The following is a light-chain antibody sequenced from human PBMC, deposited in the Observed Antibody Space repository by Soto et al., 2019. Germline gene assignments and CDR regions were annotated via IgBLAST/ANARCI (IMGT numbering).Light chain of an antibody. CDR1: SSDVGRFEY. CDR2: DIT. CDR3: CSYSGIYSYV. Sequence: QSALTQPRSVSGSPGQSVTIYCTGTSSDVGRFEYVSWYQQHPGEAPKVVVYDITKRPSGVPDRFSGSKSGNTASLTISGLQAEDEADYYCCSYSGIYSYVFGTGTKVTVL. J-gene: IGLJ1*01. V-gene: IGLV2-11*01.